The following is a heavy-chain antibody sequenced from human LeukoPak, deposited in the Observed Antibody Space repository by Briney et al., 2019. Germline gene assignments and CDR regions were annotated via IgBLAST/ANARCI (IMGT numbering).Heavy chain of an antibody. J-gene: IGHJ6*02. Sequence: GGSLRLSCAASGFTFSSYGMHWVRQAPGKGLEWVAFIRYDGSNKYYADSVKGRFTISRDNAKNTLYLQMNSLRAEDTAVYYCARDDSSSWLRSYYYYGMDVWGQGTTVTVSS. CDR2: IRYDGSNK. CDR3: ARDDSSSWLRSYYYYGMDV. D-gene: IGHD6-13*01. CDR1: GFTFSSYG. V-gene: IGHV3-30*02.